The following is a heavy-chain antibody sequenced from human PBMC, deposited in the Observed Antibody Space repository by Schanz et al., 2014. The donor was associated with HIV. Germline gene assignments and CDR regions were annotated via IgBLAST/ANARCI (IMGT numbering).Heavy chain of an antibody. CDR3: TREKGDNWAAFYHYYGMDV. J-gene: IGHJ6*02. CDR2: ISSGSSHI. Sequence: EVQLVESGGGLVKPGGSLRLSCAASGFIFSSYSMNWVRQAPGKGLGWVSSISSGSSHIYNADSVKGRFTISRDNARNILYLQTNSPTAEDTAVYYCTREKGDNWAAFYHYYGMDVGGQGATVTVSS. V-gene: IGHV3-21*01. CDR1: GFIFSSYS. D-gene: IGHD1-20*01.